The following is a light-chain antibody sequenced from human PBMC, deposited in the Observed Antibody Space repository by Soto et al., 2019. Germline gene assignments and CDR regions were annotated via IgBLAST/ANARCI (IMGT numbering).Light chain of an antibody. CDR2: GAS. Sequence: ELVLTQSPGTLSLSPGERATLSCRASQSVSSTYLAWYQQKPGQAPRLLIYGASSRATGIPDRFSGSGSGTDFTLTISRLEPEDFAVYYCQQYGSSAWTFGQGTKVEMK. J-gene: IGKJ1*01. CDR3: QQYGSSAWT. V-gene: IGKV3-20*01. CDR1: QSVSSTY.